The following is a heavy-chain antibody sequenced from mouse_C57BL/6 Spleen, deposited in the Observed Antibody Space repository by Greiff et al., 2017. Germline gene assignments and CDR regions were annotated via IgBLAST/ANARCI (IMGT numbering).Heavy chain of an antibody. CDR1: GYAFSSSW. CDR3: AREDGYCFDD. CDR2: IYPGDGDT. Sequence: QVQLQQSGPELVKPGASVKISCKASGYAFSSSWMNWVKQRPGKGLEWIGRIYPGDGDTNYNGKFKGKATLTADNSSSTAYMQLSSLTSDDSAVYCCAREDGYCFDDWGQGTTLTVSS. D-gene: IGHD2-3*01. V-gene: IGHV1-82*01. J-gene: IGHJ2*01.